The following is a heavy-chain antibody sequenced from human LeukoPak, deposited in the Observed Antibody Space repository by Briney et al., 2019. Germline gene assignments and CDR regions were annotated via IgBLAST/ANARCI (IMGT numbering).Heavy chain of an antibody. D-gene: IGHD6-6*01. CDR2: ISYDGSSK. CDR3: AKDARPYYYYYGMDV. V-gene: IGHV3-30*18. J-gene: IGHJ6*02. Sequence: GGSLRLSCAASGFTFSSYGMRWVRQAPGKALEWVAVISYDGSSKYYADSVKGRFTISRDNSKNTLYLQMNSLRAEDTAVYYCAKDARPYYYYYGMDVWGQGTTVTVSS. CDR1: GFTFSSYG.